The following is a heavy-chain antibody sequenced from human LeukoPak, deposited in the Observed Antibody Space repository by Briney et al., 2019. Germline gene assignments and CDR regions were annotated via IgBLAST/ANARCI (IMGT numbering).Heavy chain of an antibody. CDR3: ARNVGWYSHDS. J-gene: IGHJ4*02. V-gene: IGHV4-59*08. CDR2: IYGSGST. Sequence: SETLSLTCTVSGDSLSSHYWSWIRQPPGKGLEWIGYIYGSGSTHYDPSLRSRVTISEDTSKNQFSLKLTSVTAADTAVYYCARNVGWYSHDSWGQGTLVTVFS. D-gene: IGHD6-19*01. CDR1: GDSLSSHY.